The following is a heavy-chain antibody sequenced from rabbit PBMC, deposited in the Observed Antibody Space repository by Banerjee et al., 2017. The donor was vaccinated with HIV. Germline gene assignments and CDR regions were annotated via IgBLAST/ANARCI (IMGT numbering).Heavy chain of an antibody. D-gene: IGHD4-1*01. CDR1: GFTINSDYW. CDR2: IYGGSDIT. J-gene: IGHJ4*01. CDR3: ARDLAGVTGWNFGL. V-gene: IGHV1S45*01. Sequence: QEQLVESRGGLVQPGESLTLSCKASGFTINSDYWIDWVRQAPGKGLEWIACIYGGSDITSYASWAKGRVTISKTSSTTVTLQMTSLTAADTATYFCARDLAGVTGWNFGLRGPGTLVTVS.